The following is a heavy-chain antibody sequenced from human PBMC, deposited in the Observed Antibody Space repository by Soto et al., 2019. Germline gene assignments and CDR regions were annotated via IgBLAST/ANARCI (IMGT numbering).Heavy chain of an antibody. CDR2: LWYDGSNK. CDR3: ARGYGWFDP. CDR1: GFTFSSYG. D-gene: IGHD6-13*01. V-gene: IGHV3-33*01. J-gene: IGHJ5*02. Sequence: QVQLVESGGGVVQPGRSLRLSCAASGFTFSSYGMHWVRQAPGKGLEWVAVLWYDGSNKYYADSVKGRFTISRDNSKTTLYLQMNSRRDEDTAVYYCARGYGWFDPWGQGTRVTVSS.